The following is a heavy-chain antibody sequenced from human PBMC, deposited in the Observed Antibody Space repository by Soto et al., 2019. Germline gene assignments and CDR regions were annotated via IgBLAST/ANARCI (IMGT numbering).Heavy chain of an antibody. D-gene: IGHD1-26*01. V-gene: IGHV1-69*06. CDR1: GGTFSSYA. J-gene: IGHJ4*02. CDR2: IIPIFGTA. Sequence: GASVKVSCKASGGTFSSYAISWVRQAPGQGLEWMGGIIPIFGTANYAQKFQGRVTITADKSTSTAYMELSSLRSEDTAVYYCARENWSGSYLGESAHWGQGTLVTVSS. CDR3: ARENWSGSYLGESAH.